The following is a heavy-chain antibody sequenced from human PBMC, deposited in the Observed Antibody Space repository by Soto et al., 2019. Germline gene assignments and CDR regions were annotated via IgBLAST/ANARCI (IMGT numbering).Heavy chain of an antibody. CDR1: AFTFRSYA. CDR3: PKVGRLRDCPNPRCLGAFDI. V-gene: IGHV3-23*01. CDR2: ITASADTT. J-gene: IGHJ3*02. Sequence: EEQLLESGGGLVRPGGSLRLSGAASAFTFRSYAMSCVRQAPGKGLGWVSAITASADTTYYADSVKGCFTMSTANSRITLYLRMNSLRAEDTAVYYCPKVGRLRDCPNPRCLGAFDIWGQGTMVTVS. D-gene: IGHD2-8*01.